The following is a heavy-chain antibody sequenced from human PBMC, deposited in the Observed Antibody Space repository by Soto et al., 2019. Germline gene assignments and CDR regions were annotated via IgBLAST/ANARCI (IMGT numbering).Heavy chain of an antibody. Sequence: ASVKVSCKASGYTFTGYYMHWVRQAPGQGLEWMGWINTYNGNTNHAQKVQGRVTMTTDTSTSTAYMELRSLRSDDTAVYYCARGVGSGSYYNQYNWFDPWGQGTLVTVSS. CDR2: INTYNGNT. J-gene: IGHJ5*02. V-gene: IGHV1-18*04. CDR3: ARGVGSGSYYNQYNWFDP. D-gene: IGHD3-10*01. CDR1: GYTFTGYY.